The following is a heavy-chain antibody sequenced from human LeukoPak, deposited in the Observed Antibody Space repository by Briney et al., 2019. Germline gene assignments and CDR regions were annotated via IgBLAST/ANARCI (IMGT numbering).Heavy chain of an antibody. CDR1: GFTFSSYW. J-gene: IGHJ4*02. V-gene: IGHV3-7*03. D-gene: IGHD4-17*01. Sequence: GGSLRLSCAASGFTFSSYWMSWVRQAPGEGLEWVANIKQDGSEKYYVDSVKGRFTISRDNAKNSLYLQRSSLRAEDTAVYYCARWDYGDYVWGQGTLVTVSS. CDR3: ARWDYGDYV. CDR2: IKQDGSEK.